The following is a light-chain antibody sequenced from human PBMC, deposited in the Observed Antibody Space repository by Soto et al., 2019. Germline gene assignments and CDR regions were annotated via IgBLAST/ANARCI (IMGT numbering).Light chain of an antibody. J-gene: IGLJ3*02. V-gene: IGLV2-8*01. CDR2: EVT. CDR3: SSFASSNTWV. CDR1: SSDVGAYNY. Sequence: QSALTQPPSASGSPGQSVTISCTGTSSDVGAYNYVSWYQQHAGKAPTLVIYEVTKRPSGVPDRFSGSKSANTASLTVSGLQAEDEADYYCSSFASSNTWVFGGGTKLTVL.